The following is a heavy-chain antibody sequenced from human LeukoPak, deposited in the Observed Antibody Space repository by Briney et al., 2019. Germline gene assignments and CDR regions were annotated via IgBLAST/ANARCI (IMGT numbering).Heavy chain of an antibody. D-gene: IGHD2-15*01. CDR3: ARVDGSCSGGSCPSGNWFDP. Sequence: SETLSLTCTVSGGSISSSSYYWGWIRQPPVKGLEWIGSIYYSGSTYYNPSLKSRVTISVDTSKNQFSLKLSSVTAADTAVYYCARVDGSCSGGSCPSGNWFDPWGQGTLVTVSS. CDR2: IYYSGST. V-gene: IGHV4-39*07. CDR1: GGSISSSSYY. J-gene: IGHJ5*02.